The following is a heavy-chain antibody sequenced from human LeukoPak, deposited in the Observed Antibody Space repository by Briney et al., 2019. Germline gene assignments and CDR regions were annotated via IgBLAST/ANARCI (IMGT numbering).Heavy chain of an antibody. J-gene: IGHJ6*03. D-gene: IGHD2-2*02. Sequence: ASVKVSCKASGYTFTSYDINWVRQATGQGLEWMGWMNPNSGNTGYAQKFQGRVTITADESTSTAYMELSSLRSEDTAVYYCARDSGRYTSYYYYMDVWGKGTTVAVSS. CDR3: ARDSGRYTSYYYYMDV. V-gene: IGHV1-8*01. CDR2: MNPNSGNT. CDR1: GYTFTSYD.